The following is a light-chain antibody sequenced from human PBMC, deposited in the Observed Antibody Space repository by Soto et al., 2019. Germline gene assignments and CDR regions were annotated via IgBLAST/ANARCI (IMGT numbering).Light chain of an antibody. CDR1: QSIDRY. Sequence: DIQMTQSPSSLSASVGDRVTITCRASQSIDRYLNWYQQKPEPAPKLLISGASSLGSGVPSRFSGSGSGTDLTITINSLQPEDFSNYYCHQGSRTLTFGGGTKVEIK. CDR2: GAS. V-gene: IGKV1-39*01. CDR3: HQGSRTLT. J-gene: IGKJ4*01.